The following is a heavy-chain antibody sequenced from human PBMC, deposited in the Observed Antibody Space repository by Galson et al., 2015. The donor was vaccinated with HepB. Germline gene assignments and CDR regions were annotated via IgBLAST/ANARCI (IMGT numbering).Heavy chain of an antibody. CDR2: IIPILGIA. CDR3: AKLLRHYDSSGYPLGMDV. CDR1: GGTFSSYA. J-gene: IGHJ6*02. V-gene: IGHV1-69*04. Sequence: SVKVSCKASGGTFSSYAVSWVRQAPGQGLEWMGRIIPILGIANYAQKFQGRVTITADKSTSTAYMELSSLRSEDTAVYYCAKLLRHYDSSGYPLGMDVWGQGTTVTVSS. D-gene: IGHD3-22*01.